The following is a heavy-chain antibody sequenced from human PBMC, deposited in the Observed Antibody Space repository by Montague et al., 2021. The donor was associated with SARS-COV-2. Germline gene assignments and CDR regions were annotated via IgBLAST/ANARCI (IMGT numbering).Heavy chain of an antibody. CDR2: ISYTGRT. D-gene: IGHD2-8*01. CDR3: ARQLPSYCATNKCYPYYFGG. CDR1: GGSISSPDYY. J-gene: IGHJ4*02. V-gene: IGHV4-39*01. Sequence: SETLSLTCTVSGGSISSPDYYWGWIRQSPGKGLEWIGSISYTGRTYYNPSLRSRFSFSMDTSKNHFSLSLSSVTVADTAVYFCARQLPSYCATNKCYPYYFGGWGQGALVTVSS.